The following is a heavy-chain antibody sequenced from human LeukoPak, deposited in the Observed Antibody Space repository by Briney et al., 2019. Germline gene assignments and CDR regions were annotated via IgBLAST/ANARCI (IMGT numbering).Heavy chain of an antibody. CDR1: GYTFTSYY. J-gene: IGHJ6*03. CDR3: ARLGFGYSYGSDDYYYMDV. D-gene: IGHD5-18*01. Sequence: AASVKVSCKASGYTFTSYYMHWVRQAPGQGLEWMGIINPSGGSTSYAQKFQGRVTMTRDMSTSTVYMELSSLRSEDTAVYYCARLGFGYSYGSDDYYYMDVWGKGTTVTVSS. V-gene: IGHV1-46*01. CDR2: INPSGGST.